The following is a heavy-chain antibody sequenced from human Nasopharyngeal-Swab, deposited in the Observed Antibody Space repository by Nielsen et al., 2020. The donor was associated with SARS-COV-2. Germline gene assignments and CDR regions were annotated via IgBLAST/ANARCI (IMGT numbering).Heavy chain of an antibody. J-gene: IGHJ4*02. CDR2: VRSKGNNYAT. V-gene: IGHV3-73*01. D-gene: IGHD2-15*01. Sequence: GESLKISCGGSGFPFSSYAMAWVRQAPGKGLEWVGRVRSKGNNYATAYSASVKGRFIIFRDDPTNTAYLQMNSLKTEDTAMYYCTRCGGGCYSERDYWGQGTLVTVSS. CDR1: GFPFSSYA. CDR3: TRCGGGCYSERDY.